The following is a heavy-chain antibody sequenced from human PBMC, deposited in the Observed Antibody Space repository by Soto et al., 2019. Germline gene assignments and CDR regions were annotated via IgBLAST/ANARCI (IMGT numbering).Heavy chain of an antibody. Sequence: QVQLVQSGAEVKKPGASVKVSCKASGYTFTSYGITWVRQAPGQGLEWMGWINTYNGYTDYAQKLQGRVTMTRDTSTSTAYMELRSLRSDDTAVYYCVSGSDFDYWGQGTLVTVSS. J-gene: IGHJ4*02. CDR3: VSGSDFDY. CDR2: INTYNGYT. V-gene: IGHV1-18*01. CDR1: GYTFTSYG.